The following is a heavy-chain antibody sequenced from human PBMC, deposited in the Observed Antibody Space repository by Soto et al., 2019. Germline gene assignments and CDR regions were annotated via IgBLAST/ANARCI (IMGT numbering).Heavy chain of an antibody. V-gene: IGHV4-39*01. CDR1: GVSITNSSYY. CDR3: AKHGSN. CDR2: IYYSGIT. Sequence: SQTLSLTCTVSGVSITNSSYYWGWIRRPPGKGLEWIGTIYYSGITYYNPSLKSRATISGGRGTDPYSPKLTSVAAADTAVYYCAKHGSNWGQGTVVSVTA. J-gene: IGHJ4*02.